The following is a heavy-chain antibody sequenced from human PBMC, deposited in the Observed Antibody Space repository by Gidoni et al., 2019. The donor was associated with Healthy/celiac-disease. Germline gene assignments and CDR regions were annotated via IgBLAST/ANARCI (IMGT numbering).Heavy chain of an antibody. J-gene: IGHJ3*02. CDR2: IYTSGST. CDR1: VGSISSGSYY. D-gene: IGHD6-13*01. CDR3: AREQQLGAFDI. Sequence: QVQLQESGPGLVTPSQTLSLTCTVSVGSISSGSYYWSWIRQPAGKGLEWIGRIYTSGSTNYNPSLKSRVTMSVDTSKNQFSLKLSSVTAADTAVYYCAREQQLGAFDIWGQGTMVTVSS. V-gene: IGHV4-61*02.